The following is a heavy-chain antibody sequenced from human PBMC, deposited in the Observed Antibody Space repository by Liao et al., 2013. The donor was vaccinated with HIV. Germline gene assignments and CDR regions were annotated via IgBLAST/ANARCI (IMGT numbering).Heavy chain of an antibody. D-gene: IGHD6-6*01. V-gene: IGHV4-39*07. CDR3: ARGSSSFESAFHF. CDR2: IYYGGRT. Sequence: LQLQESGPGLVKPSETLSLTCTVSGGSISSSSYYWACIRQPPGEGLEWIGSIYYGGRTYYNPSLKSRVTISVDTSKNQFSLKVRTVTAADTAVYYCARGSSSFESAFHFWGQGTMVTVSS. J-gene: IGHJ3*01. CDR1: GGSISSSSYY.